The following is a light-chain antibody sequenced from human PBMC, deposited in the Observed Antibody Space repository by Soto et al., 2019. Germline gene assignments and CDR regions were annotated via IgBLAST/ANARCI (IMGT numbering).Light chain of an antibody. Sequence: IVLTQSPGTLSLSPGEGATLSCRASQSVSTNFFAWYQQKPGQAPRLLIYGASTSATGIPDRFSGSGSGTDFTLTISRLEPEDFAVYYCQQYGRTSWTFGQGTKVEI. CDR2: GAS. CDR1: QSVSTNF. V-gene: IGKV3-20*01. CDR3: QQYGRTSWT. J-gene: IGKJ1*01.